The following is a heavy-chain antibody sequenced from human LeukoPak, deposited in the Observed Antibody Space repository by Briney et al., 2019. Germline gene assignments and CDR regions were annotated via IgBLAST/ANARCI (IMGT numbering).Heavy chain of an antibody. V-gene: IGHV1-2*02. Sequence: VAAVKVSCKSSGYTFTAYYLHWLRQAPGQGLEWMGWIHPNSGGTNYSQNFQGRVSMTTDTSNRTVYMELSRLRSDDTAVYYCARDYYGSGTYYKDYWGQGTLVTVSS. CDR3: ARDYYGSGTYYKDY. CDR1: GYTFTAYY. CDR2: IHPNSGGT. D-gene: IGHD3-10*01. J-gene: IGHJ4*02.